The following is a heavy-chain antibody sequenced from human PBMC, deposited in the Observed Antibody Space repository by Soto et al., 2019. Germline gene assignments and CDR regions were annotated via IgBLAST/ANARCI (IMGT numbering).Heavy chain of an antibody. CDR2: IIPICGTA. D-gene: IGHD3-10*02. CDR3: ARCRQIRMLLCRDAFDI. J-gene: IGHJ3*02. V-gene: IGHV1-69*06. CDR1: GGTFSSYA. Sequence: QVQLVQSGAEVKKPGSSVKVSCKASGGTFSSYASSWVRQAPGQGLEWMGGIIPICGTANYAQKFQGRVTITADKSPSTAYMELSSLRSDDTAVYYCARCRQIRMLLCRDAFDIWGQGTMVTVSS.